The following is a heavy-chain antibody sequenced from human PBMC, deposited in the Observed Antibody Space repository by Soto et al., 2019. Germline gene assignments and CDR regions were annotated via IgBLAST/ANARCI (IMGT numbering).Heavy chain of an antibody. D-gene: IGHD5-18*01. CDR2: ISYDRSNK. V-gene: IGHV3-30*18. CDR1: GFTFSSYG. CDR3: AKDQPFLEWISGYSYGYLDY. Sequence: GGSLRLSCAASGFTFSSYGMHWVRQAPGKGLEWVAVISYDRSNKYYADSVKGRFTISRDNSKNTLYLQMNSLRAEDTAVYYCAKDQPFLEWISGYSYGYLDYWGQGTLVTVSS. J-gene: IGHJ4*02.